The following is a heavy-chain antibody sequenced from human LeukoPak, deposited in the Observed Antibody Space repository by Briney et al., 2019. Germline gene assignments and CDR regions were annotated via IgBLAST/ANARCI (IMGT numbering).Heavy chain of an antibody. V-gene: IGHV3-30-3*01. Sequence: GGSLRLSCAASGFTFSSYAMHWVRQAPGKGLEWVAVISYDGSNKYYADSVKGRFTISRDNSKNTLYLQMNSLRAEDTAVYYCAKAEYYDFWSGYNAWGQGTLVTVSS. J-gene: IGHJ5*02. CDR2: ISYDGSNK. CDR1: GFTFSSYA. CDR3: AKAEYYDFWSGYNA. D-gene: IGHD3-3*01.